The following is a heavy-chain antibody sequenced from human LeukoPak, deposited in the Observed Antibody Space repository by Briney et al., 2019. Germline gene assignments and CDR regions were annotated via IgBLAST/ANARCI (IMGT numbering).Heavy chain of an antibody. J-gene: IGHJ3*02. D-gene: IGHD2-2*01. CDR2: ISWNSGRI. Sequence: GGSLRLSCAASGLTVSTNYMRWIRQAPGKGLEWVSGISWNSGRIGYADSVKGRFTISRDTAKNSLYLQMNSLRAEDTAVYYCAENRYCSSTSCYRPDAFDIWGQGTMVTVSS. CDR1: GLTVSTNY. CDR3: AENRYCSSTSCYRPDAFDI. V-gene: IGHV3-9*01.